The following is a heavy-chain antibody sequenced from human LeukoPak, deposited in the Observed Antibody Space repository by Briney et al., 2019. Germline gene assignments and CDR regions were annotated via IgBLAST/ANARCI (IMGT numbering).Heavy chain of an antibody. J-gene: IGHJ4*02. V-gene: IGHV3-7*05. CDR1: GFTFSIHG. Sequence: GGSLRLSCAASGFTFSIHGMNWVRQAPGKGLEWVANMKQDGSEKYYVDSVKGRFTISRDNAKNSLYLQMNSLRAEDTAVYYCARDMASGTTFDYWGQGTLVTVSS. CDR3: ARDMASGTTFDY. CDR2: MKQDGSEK. D-gene: IGHD1-7*01.